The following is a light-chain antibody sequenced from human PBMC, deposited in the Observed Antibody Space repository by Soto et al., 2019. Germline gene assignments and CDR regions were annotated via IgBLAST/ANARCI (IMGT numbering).Light chain of an antibody. CDR1: SSNIGSDS. J-gene: IGLJ3*02. V-gene: IGLV1-44*01. CDR3: AAWDDSLNGPV. Sequence: QSVLTQPPSASGTPGQRVTISCSGGSSNIGSDSVTWYQQLPGTAPKVLIYRNDQRPSGVPDRFSGSRSGTSGSLAISGLQSEDEADYYCAAWDDSLNGPVFGGGTQLTVL. CDR2: RND.